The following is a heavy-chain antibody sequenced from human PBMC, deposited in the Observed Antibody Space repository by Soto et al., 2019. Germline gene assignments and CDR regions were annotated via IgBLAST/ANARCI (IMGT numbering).Heavy chain of an antibody. CDR1: GYTFTSYG. V-gene: IGHV1-18*01. Sequence: ASVKFYCTASGYTFTSYGISWVRQAPGQGLEWMGWISAYNGNTNYAQKFQGRVTMTRDTSISTAYMELSRLRSDDTAVYYCARSIWIVGAKALGQFDDCGKGTLGTVYS. CDR2: ISAYNGNT. J-gene: IGHJ4*02. D-gene: IGHD1-26*01. CDR3: ARSIWIVGAKALGQFDD.